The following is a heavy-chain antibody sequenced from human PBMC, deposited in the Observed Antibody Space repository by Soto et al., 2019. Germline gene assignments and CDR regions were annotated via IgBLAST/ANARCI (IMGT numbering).Heavy chain of an antibody. J-gene: IGHJ4*02. Sequence: PSGTLSLTCAVNGGSFRGYYWSWMGQAPGGGLEWIGGINHSGSTNYNPSLKSRVTISVDTSKNQFSLKLSSVTAVDTAVYYCARGGVDYYDSSGYYFSPYYFDYWGQGTLVTVS. CDR2: INHSGST. CDR1: GGSFRGYY. D-gene: IGHD3-22*01. V-gene: IGHV4-34*01. CDR3: ARGGVDYYDSSGYYFSPYYFDY.